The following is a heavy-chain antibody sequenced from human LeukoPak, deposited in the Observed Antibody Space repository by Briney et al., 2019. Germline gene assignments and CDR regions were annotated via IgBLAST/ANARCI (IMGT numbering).Heavy chain of an antibody. CDR3: ARGSDSSGYYSQPYTYFDY. D-gene: IGHD3-22*01. V-gene: IGHV1-69*05. J-gene: IGHJ4*02. CDR1: GGTFSSYA. CDR2: TIPIFVTA. Sequence: ASVKVSCKASGGTFSSYAISWVRQAPGQGLGWRGGTIPIFVTANYAQKFQGRVTITTDESTSTAYMELSSLRSEDTAVYYRARGSDSSGYYSQPYTYFDYWGQGTLVTVSS.